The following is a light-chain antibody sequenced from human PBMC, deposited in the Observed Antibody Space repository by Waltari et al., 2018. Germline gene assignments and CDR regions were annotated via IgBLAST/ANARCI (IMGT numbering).Light chain of an antibody. CDR3: SSYTSSSTVV. J-gene: IGLJ2*01. V-gene: IGLV2-14*01. CDR1: SRDVGGYHY. CDR2: DVS. Sequence: QSPLTQPASLSGSPGQSLTISCAGPSRDVGGYHYVSWYHQHPGKAPKLLIYDVSKRPSGVSNRFSCSKSGNTASLTISGLQAEDEADYYCSSYTSSSTVVFGGGTKLTVL.